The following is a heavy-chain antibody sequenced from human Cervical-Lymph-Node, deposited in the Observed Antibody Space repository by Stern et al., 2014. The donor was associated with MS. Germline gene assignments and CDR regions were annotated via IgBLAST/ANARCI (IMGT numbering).Heavy chain of an antibody. CDR1: GYTFTSYY. CDR2: INPSGGSK. D-gene: IGHD4-17*01. J-gene: IGHJ2*01. V-gene: IGHV1-46*01. CDR3: ARGTYGDYDSANWYFDL. Sequence: QMQLVQSGAEVKKPGASVKVSCKASGYTFTSYYMHWVRQAPGQGLEWMGIINPSGGSKNYAQKFQGRVTMTRDTSTGTVYMELSSLRSEDTAVYFCARGTYGDYDSANWYFDLWGRGTLVTVSS.